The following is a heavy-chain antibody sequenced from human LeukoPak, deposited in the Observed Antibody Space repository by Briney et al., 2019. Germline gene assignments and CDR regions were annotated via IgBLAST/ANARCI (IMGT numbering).Heavy chain of an antibody. CDR2: INQRGST. CDR3: ARLSRDGYKRKTYYYYYYMDV. J-gene: IGHJ6*03. CDR1: GGSFSGYY. V-gene: IGHV4-34*01. Sequence: PSETLSLTCAVYGGSFSGYYWRWVRQPPGKGLEWMGEINQRGSTNYNPSLKSRVTISVDTSKNQFSLKLSSVTAADTAVYYCARLSRDGYKRKTYYYYYYMDVWGKGTTVTVSS. D-gene: IGHD5-24*01.